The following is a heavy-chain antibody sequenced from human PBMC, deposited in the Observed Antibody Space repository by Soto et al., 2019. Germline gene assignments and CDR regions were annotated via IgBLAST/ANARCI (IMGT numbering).Heavy chain of an antibody. Sequence: PSETLSLTCAVSGGSFTDYYWSWIRQSPGKGLEWIGEIDHRESTNYNPSFKSRVTISVDVAKRQFSLKLTSVTAADTAVYYCARGFCNSISCYTFNDHWGQGTLVTVSS. D-gene: IGHD2-2*02. J-gene: IGHJ4*02. V-gene: IGHV4-34*01. CDR3: ARGFCNSISCYTFNDH. CDR1: GGSFTDYY. CDR2: IDHREST.